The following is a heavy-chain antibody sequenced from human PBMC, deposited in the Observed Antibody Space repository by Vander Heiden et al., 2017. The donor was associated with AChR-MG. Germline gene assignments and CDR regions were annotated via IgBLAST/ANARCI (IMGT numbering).Heavy chain of an antibody. CDR1: GGSISSGGYY. J-gene: IGHJ3*02. CDR2: IYYSGST. Sequence: QVQLQESGPGLVKPSQTLSLTCTVSGGSISSGGYYWSWIRQHPGKGLEWIGYIYYSGSTYYNPSLKSRVTISVDTSKNQFSLKLSSVTAADTAVYYCARDGGGGYSSSRGAFDIWGQGTMVTVSS. V-gene: IGHV4-31*03. CDR3: ARDGGGGYSSSRGAFDI. D-gene: IGHD6-13*01.